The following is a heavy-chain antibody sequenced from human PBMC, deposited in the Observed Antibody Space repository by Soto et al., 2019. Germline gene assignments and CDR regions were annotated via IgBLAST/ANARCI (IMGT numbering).Heavy chain of an antibody. CDR3: ASLGIAVAGTTRALDY. V-gene: IGHV1-69*13. D-gene: IGHD6-19*01. Sequence: SVKVSCKASGGTFSSYAISWVRQAPGQGLEWMGGIIPIFGTANYAQKFQGRVTITADESTSTAYMELSSLRSEDTAVYYCASLGIAVAGTTRALDYWGQGTLVTVSS. CDR2: IIPIFGTA. CDR1: GGTFSSYA. J-gene: IGHJ4*02.